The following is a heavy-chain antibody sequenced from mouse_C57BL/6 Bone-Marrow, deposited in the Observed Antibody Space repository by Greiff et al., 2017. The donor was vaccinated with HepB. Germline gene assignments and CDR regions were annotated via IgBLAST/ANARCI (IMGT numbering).Heavy chain of an antibody. Sequence: EVKLVESGGGLVKPGGSLKLSCAASGFTFSSYAMSWVRQTPEKRLEWVATISDGGSYTYYPDNVKGRFTISRDNAKNNLYLQMSHLKSEDTAMYYCAREGDYDYENWYFVVWGTGTTVTVSS. V-gene: IGHV5-4*01. CDR2: ISDGGSYT. D-gene: IGHD2-4*01. J-gene: IGHJ1*03. CDR3: AREGDYDYENWYFVV. CDR1: GFTFSSYA.